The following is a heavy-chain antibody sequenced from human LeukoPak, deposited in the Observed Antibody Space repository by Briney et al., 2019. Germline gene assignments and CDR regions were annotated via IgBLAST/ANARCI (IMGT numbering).Heavy chain of an antibody. CDR2: ISRNSIDI. J-gene: IGHJ6*03. D-gene: IGHD1-26*01. V-gene: IGHV3-9*01. CDR1: GFTFHDYT. Sequence: GGSLRLSCAASGFTFHDYTMHWVRQAPPKGLEWVSGISRNSIDIAYADSVKGRFTISRDNSKNFMYLQMNTLRAEDTALYYCTKDRGTSRYYFYMDVWGEGTTVTVSS. CDR3: TKDRGTSRYYFYMDV.